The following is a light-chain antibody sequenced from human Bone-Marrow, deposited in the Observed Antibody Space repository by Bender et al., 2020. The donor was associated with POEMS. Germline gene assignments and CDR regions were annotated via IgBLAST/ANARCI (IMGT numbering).Light chain of an antibody. CDR2: EDD. CDR1: GGNIANNY. CDR3: QSYDITGVV. J-gene: IGLJ2*01. Sequence: NFLLTQPHSVSASPGKTVTISCTGSGGNIANNYVQWYQQRPGSAPTTVIHEDDQRPSGVPDRFSGSIDRSSNSASLTISGLKTEDEADYYCQSYDITGVVFGGGTKLTVL. V-gene: IGLV6-57*02.